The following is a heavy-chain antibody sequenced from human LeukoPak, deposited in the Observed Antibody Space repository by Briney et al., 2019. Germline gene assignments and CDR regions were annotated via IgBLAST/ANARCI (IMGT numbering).Heavy chain of an antibody. CDR3: ATTTTVTTGYFQH. CDR2: INPSGGST. V-gene: IGHV1-46*01. D-gene: IGHD4-17*01. Sequence: ASVKVSCKASGYTFTSYYMHWVRQAPGQGLEWMGIINPSGGSTSYAQKFQGRVTMTEDTSTDTAYMELSSLRSEDTAVYYCATTTTVTTGYFQHWGQGTLVTVSS. J-gene: IGHJ1*01. CDR1: GYTFTSYY.